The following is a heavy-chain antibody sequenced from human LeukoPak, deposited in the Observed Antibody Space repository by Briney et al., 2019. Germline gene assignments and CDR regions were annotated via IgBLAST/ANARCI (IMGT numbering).Heavy chain of an antibody. D-gene: IGHD1-26*01. CDR1: GCIFKDFY. Sequence: GGSLTLSCAAAGCIFKDFYRTWVRQAPGTGLEWVATINQDGSAEYYVDSAKGRFTMSRDNAKNSVLLQMDSLRAEETAVYYCARSVGAGNNYFYYGMDVWGQGTTVIVSS. CDR2: INQDGSAE. V-gene: IGHV3-7*01. CDR3: ARSVGAGNNYFYYGMDV. J-gene: IGHJ6*02.